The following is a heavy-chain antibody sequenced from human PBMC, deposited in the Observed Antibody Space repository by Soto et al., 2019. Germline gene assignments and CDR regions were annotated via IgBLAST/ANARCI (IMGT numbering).Heavy chain of an antibody. J-gene: IGHJ3*02. D-gene: IGHD2-15*01. Sequence: KASETLSLTCTVSGGSISSGGYYWSWIRQHPGKGLEWIGYIYYSGSTYYNPSLKSRVTISVDTSKNQFSLKLSSVTAADTAVYYCARDKGWSGAFDIWGQGTMVTVSS. CDR2: IYYSGST. CDR1: GGSISSGGYY. CDR3: ARDKGWSGAFDI. V-gene: IGHV4-31*03.